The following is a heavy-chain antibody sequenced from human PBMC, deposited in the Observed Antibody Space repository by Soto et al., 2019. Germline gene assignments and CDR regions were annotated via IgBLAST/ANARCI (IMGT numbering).Heavy chain of an antibody. CDR3: AKDRTPLYCSSTSCYVDGFDY. J-gene: IGHJ4*02. D-gene: IGHD2-2*01. CDR2: ISGSGGST. CDR1: GFTFSSYA. V-gene: IGHV3-23*01. Sequence: GGSLRLSCAASGFTFSSYAMSWVRQAPGKGLEWVSAISGSGGSTYYADSVKGRFTISRDNSKNSLYLQMNSLRAEDTAVYYCAKDRTPLYCSSTSCYVDGFDYWGQGTLVTVSS.